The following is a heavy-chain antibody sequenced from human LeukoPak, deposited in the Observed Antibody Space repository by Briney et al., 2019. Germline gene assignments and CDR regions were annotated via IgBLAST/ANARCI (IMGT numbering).Heavy chain of an antibody. CDR3: ARLYGNFQNYYDY. CDR2: IYYSGST. J-gene: IGHJ4*02. D-gene: IGHD1-7*01. CDR1: GGSISSISYY. Sequence: SETLSLTCTVSGGSISSISYYWGWIRQPPGKGLEWIGHIYYSGSTFYNPSLKSRVAISVDTSKNQFSLKLRSVTAADTAMFYCARLYGNFQNYYDYWGQGTLVAVSS. V-gene: IGHV4-39*07.